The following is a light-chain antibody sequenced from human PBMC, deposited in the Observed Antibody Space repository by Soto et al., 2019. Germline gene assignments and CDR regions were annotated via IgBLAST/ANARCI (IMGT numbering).Light chain of an antibody. Sequence: QAVLTQHASVSGSPGQSITISCTGTSSDVGNYKYVSWYQQHPGKAPKLMIYEVSNRPSGVSNRFSGSKSGNTASLTISGLQAEDETDYYCLSYTSSGTYVFGTGTKVTVL. CDR2: EVS. J-gene: IGLJ1*01. CDR3: LSYTSSGTYV. V-gene: IGLV2-14*01. CDR1: SSDVGNYKY.